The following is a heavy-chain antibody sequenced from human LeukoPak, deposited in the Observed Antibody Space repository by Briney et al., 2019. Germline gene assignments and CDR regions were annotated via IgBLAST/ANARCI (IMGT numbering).Heavy chain of an antibody. D-gene: IGHD3-10*01. CDR3: ARGSGGFGEFSRLPDY. V-gene: IGHV4-39*01. Sequence: SETLSLTCTVSGGSISSSSYYWGWIRQPPGKGLEWIWSIYYSGSTYYNPSLKSRVTISVDTSKNKFSLKLSSVTAAATAVYYCARGSGGFGEFSRLPDYWGQGTLVTVSS. J-gene: IGHJ4*02. CDR2: IYYSGST. CDR1: GGSISSSSYY.